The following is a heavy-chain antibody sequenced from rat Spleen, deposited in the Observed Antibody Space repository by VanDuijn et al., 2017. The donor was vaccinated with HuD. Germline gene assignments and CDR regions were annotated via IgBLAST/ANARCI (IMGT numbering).Heavy chain of an antibody. CDR3: ARQELSYYGYNFDY. D-gene: IGHD1-7*01. J-gene: IGHJ2*01. V-gene: IGHV5-7*01. Sequence: EVQLVESGGGLVQPGRSLKLSCAASGFSFSDYYMAWVRQTPKKGLEWVATINTSGSRTYYPDSVKGRFTISRDNAKSSLYLQMTSLKSEDTATYYCARQELSYYGYNFDYWGQGVMVTVSS. CDR1: GFSFSDYY. CDR2: INTSGSRT.